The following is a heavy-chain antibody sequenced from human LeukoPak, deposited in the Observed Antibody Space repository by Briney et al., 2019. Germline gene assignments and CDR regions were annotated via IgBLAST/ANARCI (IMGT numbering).Heavy chain of an antibody. J-gene: IGHJ4*02. Sequence: PSETLSLTCTVSGGSISSRDYYWSWIRQYPGKGLEWIGYINHRGTIDYNPSLKSRVTISVDTSKNQFSLKLNSVTAADTAVYYCARPSIAAAGTFFDYWGQGTLVTVSS. D-gene: IGHD6-13*01. CDR2: INHRGTI. CDR1: GGSISSRDYY. CDR3: ARPSIAAAGTFFDY. V-gene: IGHV4-31*03.